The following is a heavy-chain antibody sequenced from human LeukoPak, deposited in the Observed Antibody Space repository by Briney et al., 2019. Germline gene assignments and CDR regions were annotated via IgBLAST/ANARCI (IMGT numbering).Heavy chain of an antibody. V-gene: IGHV3-15*01. CDR3: TTALSMSDFDY. CDR1: GFTFSNAW. D-gene: IGHD2-21*01. J-gene: IGHJ4*02. Sequence: GGSLRLSCAASGFTFSNAWMSWVRQAPGKGLEWVGRIKSKTDGWTTDYAAPVKGRFTISRDDSKNTLYPQMNSLKTEDTAVYYCTTALSMSDFDYWGQGTLVTVSS. CDR2: IKSKTDGWTT.